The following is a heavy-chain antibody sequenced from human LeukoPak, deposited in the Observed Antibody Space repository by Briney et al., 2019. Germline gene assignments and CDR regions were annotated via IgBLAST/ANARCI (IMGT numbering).Heavy chain of an antibody. CDR1: GFSFSGHW. J-gene: IGHJ4*02. CDR3: ARGPNSNSSGLDF. Sequence: GGSLRLSCTASGFSFSGHWMHWARQLPGKGLVWVSRISPTGSTTSYADSVKGRFTVSRDNAKNTLYLQVNHLRAEDTAVYYCARGPNSNSSGLDFWGQGTLLTVSS. CDR2: ISPTGSTT. V-gene: IGHV3-74*01. D-gene: IGHD6-6*01.